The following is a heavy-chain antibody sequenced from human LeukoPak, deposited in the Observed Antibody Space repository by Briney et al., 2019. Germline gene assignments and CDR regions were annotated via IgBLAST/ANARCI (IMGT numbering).Heavy chain of an antibody. Sequence: PGGSLRLSCAASGFTFSSYAMSWVRQAPGKGLEWVSAISGSGGSTYYADSVKGRFTISRDNSKNTLYLQMNSLRAEDTAVYYCARTVNARRGGSYYFDYWGQGTLVTVSS. CDR1: GFTFSSYA. CDR3: ARTVNARRGGSYYFDY. J-gene: IGHJ4*02. V-gene: IGHV3-23*01. D-gene: IGHD2-15*01. CDR2: ISGSGGST.